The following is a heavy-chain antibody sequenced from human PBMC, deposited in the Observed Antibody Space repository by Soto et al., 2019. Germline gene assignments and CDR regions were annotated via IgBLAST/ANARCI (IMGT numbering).Heavy chain of an antibody. CDR2: IIPILGIA. D-gene: IGHD6-13*01. CDR1: GGTFSSYT. Sequence: QVQLVQSGAEVKKPGSSVKVSCKASGGTFSSYTISWVRQAPGQGLEWMGRIIPILGIANYAQKFQGRVTIIADKSTTTAYMELSSLRSEDTAVYYCAREISSSSDYWGQGTLVTVSS. CDR3: AREISSSSDY. V-gene: IGHV1-69*08. J-gene: IGHJ4*02.